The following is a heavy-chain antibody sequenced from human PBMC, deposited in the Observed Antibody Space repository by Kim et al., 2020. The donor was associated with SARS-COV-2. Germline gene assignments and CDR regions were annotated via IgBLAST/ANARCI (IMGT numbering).Heavy chain of an antibody. CDR1: GYSFNSHW. D-gene: IGHD2-8*01. CDR2: IYPGDSDT. J-gene: IGHJ4*01. Sequence: GESLKISCKAFGYSFNSHWIGWGRQRPGEGLELMGIIYPGDSDTRYSPSFQGQVTMSVDKSINIAYLQWSSLKASDSAIYYCVGPSRYFVSVTYYTNGFFDLWRHGTLVPVTS. CDR3: VGPSRYFVSVTYYTNGFFDL. V-gene: IGHV5-51*01.